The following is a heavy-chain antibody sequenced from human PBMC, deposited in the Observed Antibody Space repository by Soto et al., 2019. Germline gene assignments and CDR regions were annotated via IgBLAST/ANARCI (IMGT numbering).Heavy chain of an antibody. Sequence: GSLRLSCAASGFTFSSYGMHWVRQAPGKGLEWVAVISYDGSNKYYADSVKGRFTISRDNAKNTLYLQMKSLRAEDTAVYYCARGFSGLDYWGQGILVTVAS. J-gene: IGHJ4*02. CDR1: GFTFSSYG. D-gene: IGHD6-19*01. V-gene: IGHV3-30*03. CDR2: ISYDGSNK. CDR3: ARGFSGLDY.